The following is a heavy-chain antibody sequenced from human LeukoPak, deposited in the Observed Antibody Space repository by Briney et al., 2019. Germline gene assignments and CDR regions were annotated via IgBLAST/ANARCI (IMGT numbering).Heavy chain of an antibody. J-gene: IGHJ4*02. CDR1: GYTFTSYY. V-gene: IGHV1-69*05. D-gene: IGHD3-9*01. Sequence: SVKVSCKASGYTFTSYYMHWVRQAPGQGLEWMGRIIPIFGTANYAQKFQGRVTITTDESTSTAYMELSSLRSEDTAVYYCARDLTDILTGYYRPLVYWGQGTLVTVSS. CDR3: ARDLTDILTGYYRPLVY. CDR2: IIPIFGTA.